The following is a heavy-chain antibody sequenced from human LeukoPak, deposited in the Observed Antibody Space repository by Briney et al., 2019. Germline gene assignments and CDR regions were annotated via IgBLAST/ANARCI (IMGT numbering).Heavy chain of an antibody. CDR3: ARGQYYYDSSGYYNWFDP. CDR1: GFTFSDYY. D-gene: IGHD3-22*01. Sequence: GGSLRLSCAASGFTFSDYYMSWIRQAPGKGLEWVSYISSSGSTIYYADSVKGRFTISRDNAKNSLYLQMNSLRAEDTAVYYCARGQYYYDSSGYYNWFDPGGQGPLVTVSA. CDR2: ISSSGSTI. J-gene: IGHJ5*02. V-gene: IGHV3-11*01.